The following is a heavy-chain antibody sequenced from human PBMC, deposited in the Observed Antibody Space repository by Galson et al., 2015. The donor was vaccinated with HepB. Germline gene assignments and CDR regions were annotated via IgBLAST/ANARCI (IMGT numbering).Heavy chain of an antibody. CDR1: GFTFDDYA. CDR2: ISWNSGSI. J-gene: IGHJ5*02. CDR3: AKDLGQQLASWFDP. V-gene: IGHV3-9*01. Sequence: SLRLSCAASGFTFDDYAMHWVRQAPGKGLEWVSGISWNSGSIGYADSVKGRFTISRDNAKNSLYLQMNSLRAEDTALYYCAKDLGQQLASWFDPWGQGTLVTVSS. D-gene: IGHD6-13*01.